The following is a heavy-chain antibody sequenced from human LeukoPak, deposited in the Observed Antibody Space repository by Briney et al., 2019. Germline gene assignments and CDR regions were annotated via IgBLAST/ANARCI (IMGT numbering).Heavy chain of an antibody. CDR1: GFPVSSSY. J-gene: IGHJ6*02. D-gene: IGHD4-17*01. CDR2: ISSSSSTI. CDR3: ARDPGGTVTISDYYYGMDV. Sequence: TGGSLRLSCAASGFPVSSSYMTWVRQAPGKGLEWVSYISSSSSTIYYADSVKGRFTISRDNAKNSLYLQMNSLRAEDTAVYYCARDPGGTVTISDYYYGMDVWGQGTTVTVSS. V-gene: IGHV3-48*04.